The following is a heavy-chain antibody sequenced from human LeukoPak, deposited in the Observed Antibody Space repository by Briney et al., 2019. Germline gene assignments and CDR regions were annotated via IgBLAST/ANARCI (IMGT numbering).Heavy chain of an antibody. CDR3: AREGVATARALDI. J-gene: IGHJ3*02. Sequence: PSETLSLTCSVSGDSISSDYWSWIRQPAGKGLEWIGRINSGGISNYNASLKSRVTMSLDTSKNQFSLSLTSVTAADTAIYYCAREGVATARALDIWGQGTMVTVSS. CDR2: INSGGIS. D-gene: IGHD5-12*01. CDR1: GDSISSDY. V-gene: IGHV4-4*07.